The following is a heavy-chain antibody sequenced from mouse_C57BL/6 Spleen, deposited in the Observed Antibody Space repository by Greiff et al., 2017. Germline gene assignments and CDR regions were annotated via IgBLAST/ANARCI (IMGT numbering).Heavy chain of an antibody. Sequence: QVQLQQPGAELVKPGASVKLSCKASGYTFTSYWMQWVKQRPGQGLEWIGEIDPSDSYTNYNQKFKGKATLTVDTSSSTAYMQLSSLTSEDSAVYYCARGGIYSNYFDYWGQGTTLTVSS. D-gene: IGHD2-5*01. CDR1: GYTFTSYW. CDR3: ARGGIYSNYFDY. J-gene: IGHJ2*01. V-gene: IGHV1-50*01. CDR2: IDPSDSYT.